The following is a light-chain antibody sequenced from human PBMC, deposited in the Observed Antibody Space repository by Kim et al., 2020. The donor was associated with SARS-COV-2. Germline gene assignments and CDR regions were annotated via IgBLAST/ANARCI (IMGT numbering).Light chain of an antibody. Sequence: APGQPARITCGGDSIGSKSVHWYQRRPGQAPVLVIYSDTDRPSGISERFSGSNSGNTATLTISRVEVGDEADYYCQVRHSTIDRVFGGGTKVTVL. CDR3: QVRHSTIDRV. CDR2: SDT. J-gene: IGLJ3*02. V-gene: IGLV3-21*01. CDR1: SIGSKS.